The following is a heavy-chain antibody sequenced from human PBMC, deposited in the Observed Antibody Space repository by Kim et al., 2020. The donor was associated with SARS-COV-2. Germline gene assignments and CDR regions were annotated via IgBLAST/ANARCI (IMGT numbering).Heavy chain of an antibody. CDR1: GGSFSGYY. J-gene: IGHJ4*02. CDR3: ARHGDYGDMYYYDSSGSYTDY. D-gene: IGHD3-22*01. V-gene: IGHV4-34*01. Sequence: SETLSLTCAVYGGSFSGYYWSWIRQPPGKGLEWIGEINHSGSTNYNPSLKSRVTISVDTSKNQFSLKLSSVTAADTAVYYCARHGDYGDMYYYDSSGSYTDYWGQGTLVTVSS. CDR2: INHSGST.